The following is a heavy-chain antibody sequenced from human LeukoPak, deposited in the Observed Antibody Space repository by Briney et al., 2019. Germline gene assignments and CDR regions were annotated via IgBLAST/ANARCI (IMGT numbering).Heavy chain of an antibody. D-gene: IGHD3-10*01. CDR1: GGSISSSNW. CDR2: IYHSGST. J-gene: IGHJ6*04. CDR3: VREVPLGDGYYYYGMDV. Sequence: PSETLSLTCAVSGGSISSSNWWSWVRQPPGKGLEWIGEIYHSGSTNYNPSPKSRVTISVDKSKNQFSLKLSSVTAADTAVYYCVREVPLGDGYYYYGMDVWGKGTTVTVSS. V-gene: IGHV4-4*02.